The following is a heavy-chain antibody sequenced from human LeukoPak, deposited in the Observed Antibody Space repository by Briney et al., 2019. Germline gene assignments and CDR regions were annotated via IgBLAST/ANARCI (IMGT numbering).Heavy chain of an antibody. V-gene: IGHV1-18*01. J-gene: IGHJ6*02. D-gene: IGHD1-26*01. CDR2: INPYNGDT. Sequence: GGSVKVSCKASGYTFTTYCMSWVRQAPGQGLEWMGWINPYNGDTNYAQTLQGRVTITTDTSTNTPHMQLRSLRSDDTAVYYCARVMDWDSVLARGHGMDVWGQGTTVTVSS. CDR1: GYTFTTYC. CDR3: ARVMDWDSVLARGHGMDV.